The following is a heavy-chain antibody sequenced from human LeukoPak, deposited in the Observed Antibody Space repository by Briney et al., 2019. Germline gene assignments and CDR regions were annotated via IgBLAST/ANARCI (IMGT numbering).Heavy chain of an antibody. Sequence: ASVKVSCRASGYTFTDYYIHWVRQAPGQGLEWMGWINPDNGGTNYAQKFQGRVTMTRDTSIRTVYMDLSRLRSDDTAVFYCTREARIGNWFDPWGQGTQVTVSS. D-gene: IGHD5-24*01. CDR2: INPDNGGT. CDR3: TREARIGNWFDP. CDR1: GYTFTDYY. J-gene: IGHJ5*02. V-gene: IGHV1-2*02.